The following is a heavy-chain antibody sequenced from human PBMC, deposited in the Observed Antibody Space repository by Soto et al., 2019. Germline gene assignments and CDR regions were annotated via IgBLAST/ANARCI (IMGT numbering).Heavy chain of an antibody. CDR1: GFTFGDYA. CDR3: TAGPQHYYYYYGMDV. D-gene: IGHD6-13*01. J-gene: IGHJ6*02. Sequence: PGGSLRLSCTASGFTFGDYAMSWFRQAPGKGLEWVGFIRSKAYGGTTEYAASVKGRFTISRDDSKSIAYLQMNSLKTEDTAVYYCTAGPQHYYYYYGMDVWGQGTTVTVSS. V-gene: IGHV3-49*03. CDR2: IRSKAYGGTT.